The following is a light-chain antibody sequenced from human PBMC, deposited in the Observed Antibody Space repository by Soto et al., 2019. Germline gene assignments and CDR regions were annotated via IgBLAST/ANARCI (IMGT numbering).Light chain of an antibody. V-gene: IGKV3-15*01. CDR1: QSVNSN. Sequence: VMTHSPATLSVSPGERATLSCRASQSVNSNLAWYQQKPGQAPRLLLYGASTRAIGIPARFSGSASGTEFTLTISSLQSEDSAVYYCQQYNDWPLTFGGGTKVDIK. CDR3: QQYNDWPLT. CDR2: GAS. J-gene: IGKJ4*01.